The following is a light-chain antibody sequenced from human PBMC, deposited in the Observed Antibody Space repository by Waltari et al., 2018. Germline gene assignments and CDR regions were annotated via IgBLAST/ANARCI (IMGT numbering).Light chain of an antibody. CDR2: AAS. Sequence: DIQMAQSPSSLSASVGDRVTITCRASQSIDSYLNWYQQKPGKAPKLLFYAASTLQSWFPSRFSGSGSGTDFTLTISSLQPEDFATYYCQQSDSIPPQFTFGPGTKVDIK. CDR3: QQSDSIPPQFT. J-gene: IGKJ3*01. CDR1: QSIDSY. V-gene: IGKV1-39*01.